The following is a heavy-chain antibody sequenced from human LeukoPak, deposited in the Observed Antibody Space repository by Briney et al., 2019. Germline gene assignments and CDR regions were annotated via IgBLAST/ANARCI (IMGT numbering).Heavy chain of an antibody. CDR3: ARASYDYVWGSYRPEYFQH. D-gene: IGHD3-16*02. V-gene: IGHV4-34*01. J-gene: IGHJ1*01. Sequence: SETLSLTCAVYGGSFSGYYWSWIRQPPGKGLEWIGEINHSGSTNYNPSLKSRVTISVDTPKNQFSLKLSSVTAADTAVYYCARASYDYVWGSYRPEYFQHWGQGTLVTVSS. CDR1: GGSFSGYY. CDR2: INHSGST.